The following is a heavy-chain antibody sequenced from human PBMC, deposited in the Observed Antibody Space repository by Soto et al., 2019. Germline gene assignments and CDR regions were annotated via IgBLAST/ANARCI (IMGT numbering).Heavy chain of an antibody. J-gene: IGHJ6*02. Sequence: QVHLVQSGAAVKKPGSSVKVACKAAGGNFSSSGFSLVRQAPGQGLEWMGMIVPSLDTTNYAQKLQARVTITADEGSSTAYMELRSLRSEATAVYYCARRPQPRYPADPYAVEVWGHGTRVFVSS. CDR3: ARRPQPRYPADPYAVEV. CDR1: GGNFSSSG. D-gene: IGHD1-20*01. V-gene: IGHV1-69*11. CDR2: IVPSLDTT.